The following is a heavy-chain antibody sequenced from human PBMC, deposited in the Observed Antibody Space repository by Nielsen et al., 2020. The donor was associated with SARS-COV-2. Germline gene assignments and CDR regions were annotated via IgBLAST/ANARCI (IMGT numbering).Heavy chain of an antibody. CDR3: ARDSPSMAARRLYYFDY. Sequence: GESLKISCAASGFIVSKNYMNWVRQAPGKGLEWVSYITSTSNTIYYADSVKGRFTISRDNADNSLYLQMDSLRDEDTAVYYCARDSPSMAARRLYYFDYWGQGTLVAVSS. V-gene: IGHV3-48*02. CDR2: ITSTSNTI. J-gene: IGHJ4*02. CDR1: GFIVSKNY. D-gene: IGHD6-6*01.